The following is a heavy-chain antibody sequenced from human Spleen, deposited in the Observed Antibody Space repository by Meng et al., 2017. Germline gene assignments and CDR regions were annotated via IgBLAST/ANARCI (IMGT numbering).Heavy chain of an antibody. CDR3: ARDISTGTLSF. Sequence: ASVKVSCKSSGYTFTAYYIHWVRQAPGQGLEWMGWYSGYNGNTNYAQKFQGRVTMTTDTSTRTAYMELRSLRSDDTAVYYCARDISTGTLSFWGQGTLVTVSS. V-gene: IGHV1-18*04. D-gene: IGHD1-1*01. J-gene: IGHJ4*02. CDR1: GYTFTAYY. CDR2: YSGYNGNT.